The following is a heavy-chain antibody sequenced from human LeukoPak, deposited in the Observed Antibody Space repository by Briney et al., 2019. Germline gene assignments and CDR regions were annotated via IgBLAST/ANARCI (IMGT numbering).Heavy chain of an antibody. J-gene: IGHJ4*02. CDR3: ARGGYYYDSSGYSPADECFDY. CDR2: INPSGGST. CDR1: GYTFTSYY. Sequence: ASVKVPCKASGYTFTSYYMHWVRQAPGQGLEWMGIINPSGGSTSYAQKFQGRVTMTRDTSTSTVYMELSSLRSEDTAVYYCARGGYYYDSSGYSPADECFDYWGQGTLVTVSS. D-gene: IGHD3-22*01. V-gene: IGHV1-46*01.